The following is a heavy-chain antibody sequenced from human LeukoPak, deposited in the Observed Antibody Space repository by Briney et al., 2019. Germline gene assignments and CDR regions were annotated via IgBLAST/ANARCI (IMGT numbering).Heavy chain of an antibody. J-gene: IGHJ4*02. Sequence: GGSLRLSCAASGFTFSSYAMSWVRQAPGKGLEWVSAISGSGGSTYCADSVKGRFTISRDNSKNTLYLQMNSLRAEDTAVYYCAKPPGQYCSGGSCYDYWGQGTLVTVSS. D-gene: IGHD2-15*01. CDR1: GFTFSSYA. CDR3: AKPPGQYCSGGSCYDY. V-gene: IGHV3-23*01. CDR2: ISGSGGST.